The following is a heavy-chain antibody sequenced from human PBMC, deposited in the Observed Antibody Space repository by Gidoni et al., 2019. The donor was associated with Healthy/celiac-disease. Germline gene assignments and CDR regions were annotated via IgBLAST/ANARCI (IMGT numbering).Heavy chain of an antibody. D-gene: IGHD2-2*01. V-gene: IGHV3-23*01. CDR2: ISAGGGRT. CDR1: GFTFSSYA. Sequence: EVQLLESGGGLVQPGGSLRVSCAASGFTFSSYAMSWVRQAPGKGLEWVSAISAGGGRTYYAESVKGRFTISRDNSKNTLYLQMNSLRAEDTAVYYCAKDGGGVIVVTGFDYWGQGTLVTVSS. CDR3: AKDGGGVIVVTGFDY. J-gene: IGHJ4*02.